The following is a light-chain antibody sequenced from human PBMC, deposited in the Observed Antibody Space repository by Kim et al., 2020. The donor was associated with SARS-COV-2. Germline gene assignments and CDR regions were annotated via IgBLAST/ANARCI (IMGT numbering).Light chain of an antibody. CDR1: QSVSSSY. V-gene: IGKV3-20*01. CDR2: GAS. J-gene: IGKJ1*01. Sequence: SPGESATLSCRASQSVSSSYLAWYQQKPGQAPRLLIYGASSRATGIPDRFSGSGSGTDFTLTISRLEPEDFAVYYCQQYGSPWTFGQGTKVDIK. CDR3: QQYGSPWT.